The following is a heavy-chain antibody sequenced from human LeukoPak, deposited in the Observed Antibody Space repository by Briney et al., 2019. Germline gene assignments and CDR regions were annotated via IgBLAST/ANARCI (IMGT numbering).Heavy chain of an antibody. J-gene: IGHJ2*01. CDR3: ARDPSVAGTYWYFDL. CDR1: GGSISSYY. D-gene: IGHD6-19*01. CDR2: IYYSGST. Sequence: SETLSLTCTVSGGSISSYYWSWIRQPPGKELEWIGYIYYSGSTNYNPSLKSRVTISVDTSKNQFSLKLSSVTAADTAVYYCARDPSVAGTYWYFDLWGRGTLVTVSS. V-gene: IGHV4-59*01.